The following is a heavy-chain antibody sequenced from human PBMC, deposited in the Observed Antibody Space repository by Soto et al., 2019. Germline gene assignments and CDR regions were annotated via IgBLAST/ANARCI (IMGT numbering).Heavy chain of an antibody. CDR2: INHSGGRT. CDR1: GCTFTSYY. CDR3: VRSEVVPSSITWCFDP. Sequence: ASVEVTCKASGCTFTSYYMHWVRQAPAQGREGLGIINHSGGRTSYAQKFQGRVTMTSDTSTSTVYIDLSSLRYEDTAVYCCVRSEVVPSSITWCFDPWGQGTLVTGSS. D-gene: IGHD2-2*01. J-gene: IGHJ5*02. V-gene: IGHV1-46*01.